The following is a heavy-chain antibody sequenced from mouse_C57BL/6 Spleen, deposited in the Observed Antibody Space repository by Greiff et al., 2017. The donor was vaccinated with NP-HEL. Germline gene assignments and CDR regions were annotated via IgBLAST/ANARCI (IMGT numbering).Heavy chain of an antibody. V-gene: IGHV1-76*01. CDR1: GYTFTDYY. CDR3: ARRTTVVAEGNYFDY. Sequence: QVQLQQSGAELVRPGASVKLSCKASGYTFTDYYINWVKQRPGQGLEWIARIYPGSGNTYYNEKFKGKATLTAEKSSSTAYMQLSSLTSEDSAVYFCARRTTVVAEGNYFDYWGQGTTLTVSS. CDR2: IYPGSGNT. J-gene: IGHJ2*01. D-gene: IGHD1-1*01.